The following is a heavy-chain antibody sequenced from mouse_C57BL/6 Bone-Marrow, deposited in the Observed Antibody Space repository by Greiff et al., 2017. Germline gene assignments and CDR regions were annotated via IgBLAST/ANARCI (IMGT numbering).Heavy chain of an antibody. CDR1: GYTFTSYW. V-gene: IGHV1-55*01. Sequence: VQLQPPVAELVKPGASVKMSCQASGYTFTSYWITWVKPRPGQGLAWIGAIYPTSGRTNYNEKFKSKDILTVDTSSNTAYMQLSSLTSEDSAVFYCARSGPLGRSFDYWGQGTTLTVSS. CDR3: ARSGPLGRSFDY. CDR2: IYPTSGRT. J-gene: IGHJ2*01. D-gene: IGHD4-1*01.